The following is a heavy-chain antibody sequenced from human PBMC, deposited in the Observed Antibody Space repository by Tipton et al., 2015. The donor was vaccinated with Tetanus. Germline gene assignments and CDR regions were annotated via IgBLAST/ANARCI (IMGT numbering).Heavy chain of an antibody. Sequence: QLVQSGAEVKKPGASVKVSCKASGYTFTGYYMYWVRQAPGQGLEWMGWIDPNSGGTVYAQKFQGRVPMTRDTSISTAYMELNRLSSDDTAVYFCARDRGDYIYYGMDVWGPGTTVTVSS. CDR3: ARDRGDYIYYGMDV. V-gene: IGHV1-2*02. CDR2: IDPNSGGT. D-gene: IGHD3-22*01. CDR1: GYTFTGYY. J-gene: IGHJ6*02.